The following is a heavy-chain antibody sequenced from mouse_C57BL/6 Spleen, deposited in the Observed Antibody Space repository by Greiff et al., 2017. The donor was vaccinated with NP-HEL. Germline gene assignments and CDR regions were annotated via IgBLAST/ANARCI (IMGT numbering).Heavy chain of an antibody. V-gene: IGHV5-2*01. CDR1: EYEFPSHD. CDR2: INSDGGST. Sequence: EVKLMESGGGLVQPGESLKLSCESNEYEFPSHDMSWVRKTPEKRLELVAAINSDGGSTYYPDTMERRFIISRDNTKKTLYLQMSSLRSEDTALYYCARRGIYYGNYDWYFDVWGTGTTVTVSS. D-gene: IGHD2-1*01. CDR3: ARRGIYYGNYDWYFDV. J-gene: IGHJ1*03.